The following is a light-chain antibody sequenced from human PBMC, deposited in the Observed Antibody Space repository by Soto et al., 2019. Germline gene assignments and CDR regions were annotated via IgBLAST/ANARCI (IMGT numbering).Light chain of an antibody. Sequence: QSVLTQPPSVSGAPGQRVTISCTGSRTNIGGGYDVHWYQQLPGTAPKLLISGSSNRPSGVPDRFSGSKSGASASLAINGLQAEDEADDYCQSYDSRLTTYVFGRGTKLTVL. J-gene: IGLJ2*01. CDR3: QSYDSRLTTYV. CDR1: RTNIGGGYD. V-gene: IGLV1-40*01. CDR2: GSS.